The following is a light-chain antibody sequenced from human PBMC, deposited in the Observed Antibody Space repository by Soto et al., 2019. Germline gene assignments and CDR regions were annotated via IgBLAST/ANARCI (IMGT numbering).Light chain of an antibody. CDR2: EVT. V-gene: IGLV2-14*01. J-gene: IGLJ2*01. CDR3: SSYTTNITPVV. CDR1: SGDIGGYNY. Sequence: QSVLTQPASVSGSPGQSITISCTVTSGDIGGYNYVSWYQQHPGKAPKLLISEVTNRPSGVSNRFSGSKSGNTASLTISGLQAEDEADYYCSSYTTNITPVVFGGGTKLTVL.